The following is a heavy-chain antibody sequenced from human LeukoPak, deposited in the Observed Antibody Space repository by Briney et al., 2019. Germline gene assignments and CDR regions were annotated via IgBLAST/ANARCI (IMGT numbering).Heavy chain of an antibody. CDR2: IYTSGSP. D-gene: IGHD1-1*01. V-gene: IGHV4-61*02. CDR1: GGSISSGSYY. CDR3: ASTPTRNAFDI. J-gene: IGHJ3*02. Sequence: SQTLSLTCTVSGGSISSGSYYWSWIRQPAGKGLEWIGRIYTSGSPNYNPSLKSRVTISVDTSKNQFSLKLSSVTAADTAVYYCASTPTRNAFDIWGQGTMVTVSS.